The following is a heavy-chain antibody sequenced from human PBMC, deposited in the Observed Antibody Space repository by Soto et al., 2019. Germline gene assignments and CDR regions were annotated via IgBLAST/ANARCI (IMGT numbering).Heavy chain of an antibody. J-gene: IGHJ6*02. Sequence: ASVKASCKASGYTFTGYYMNWVRQAPGKGLEWMGRINPNSGGTNYAQKLQGRVTVTRDTSISTVYVELSRLCFEETAVFYCARVAFTQLWSQKYYYGLDVWGQGTAVTVSS. V-gene: IGHV1-2*02. CDR1: GYTFTGYY. CDR3: ARVAFTQLWSQKYYYGLDV. CDR2: INPNSGGT. D-gene: IGHD5-18*01.